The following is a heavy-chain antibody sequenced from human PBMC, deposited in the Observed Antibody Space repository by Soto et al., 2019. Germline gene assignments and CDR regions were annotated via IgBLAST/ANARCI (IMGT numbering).Heavy chain of an antibody. CDR2: ISAYNGNT. D-gene: IGHD3-22*01. J-gene: IGHJ4*02. CDR3: ARGGGWLWDYYDSSGYYTFDY. CDR1: GYTFTSYG. V-gene: IGHV1-18*04. Sequence: QVQLVQSGAEVKTPGASVKVSCKASGYTFTSYGISWVRQAPGQGLEWMGWISAYNGNTNYAQKLQGRVTMTTDPSTSTAYMELRSLRSDDTAVYYCARGGGWLWDYYDSSGYYTFDYWGQGTLVTVSS.